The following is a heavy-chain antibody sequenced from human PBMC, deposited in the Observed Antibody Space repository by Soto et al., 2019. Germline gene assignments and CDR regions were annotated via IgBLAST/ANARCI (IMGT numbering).Heavy chain of an antibody. V-gene: IGHV4-38-2*02. J-gene: IGHJ5*02. CDR2: IYHSGST. CDR1: GYSISSAYY. D-gene: IGHD3-22*01. CDR3: ARDSRYSSDTSLGWFDP. Sequence: SETLSLTCAVSGYSISSAYYWGWIRQPPGKNLEWIGSIYHSGSTYYNPSLKSRVTLSVDTSKNQFSLKLTSVTAADTAVYYCARDSRYSSDTSLGWFDPWGQGTLVTVSS.